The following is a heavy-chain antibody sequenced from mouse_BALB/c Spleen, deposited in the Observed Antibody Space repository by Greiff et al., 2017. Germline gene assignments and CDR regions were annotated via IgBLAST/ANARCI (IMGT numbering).Heavy chain of an antibody. D-gene: IGHD1-2*01. CDR1: GYSITSGYS. CDR2: IHYSGST. V-gene: IGHV3-1*02. CDR3: ARSEALLRPLAMDY. Sequence: DVKLQESGPDLVKPSQSLSLTCTVTGYSITSGYSWHWIRQFPGNKLEWMGYIHYSGSTNYNPSLKSRISITRDTSKNQFFLQLNSVTTEDTATYYCARSEALLRPLAMDYWGQGTSVTVSS. J-gene: IGHJ4*01.